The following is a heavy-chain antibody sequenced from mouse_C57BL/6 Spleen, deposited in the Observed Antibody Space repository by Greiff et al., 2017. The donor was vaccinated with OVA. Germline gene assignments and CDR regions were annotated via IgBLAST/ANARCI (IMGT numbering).Heavy chain of an antibody. J-gene: IGHJ4*01. D-gene: IGHD1-1*01. V-gene: IGHV1-80*01. CDR1: GYAFSSYW. CDR2: IYPGDGDT. CDR3: ARSGITTGAMDY. Sequence: QVHVKQSGAELVKPGASVKISCKASGYAFSSYWMNWVKQRPGKGLEWIGQIYPGDGDTNYNGKFKGKATLTADKSSSTAYMQLSSLTSEDSAVYFCARSGITTGAMDYWGQGTSVTVSS.